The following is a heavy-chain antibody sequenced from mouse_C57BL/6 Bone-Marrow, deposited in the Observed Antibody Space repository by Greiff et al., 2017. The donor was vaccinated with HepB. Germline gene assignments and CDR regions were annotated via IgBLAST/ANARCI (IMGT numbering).Heavy chain of an antibody. CDR1: GFTFSDFY. CDR2: SRNKANDYTT. V-gene: IGHV7-1*01. CDR3: ARDAPIYPFDY. J-gene: IGHJ2*01. D-gene: IGHD1-1*01. Sequence: EVNVVESGGGLVQSGRSLRLSCATSGFTFSDFYMEWVRQAPGKGLEWIAASRNKANDYTTEYSASVKGRFIVSRDTSQSILYLQMNALRAEDTAIYYCARDAPIYPFDYWGQGTTLTVSS.